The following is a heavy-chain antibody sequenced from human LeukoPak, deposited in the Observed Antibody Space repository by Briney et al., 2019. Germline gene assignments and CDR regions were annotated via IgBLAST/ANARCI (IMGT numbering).Heavy chain of an antibody. Sequence: GGSLRLSCAASGFTFSSYGMHWVRQAPGKGPEWVAVISSDGNNKYYVGSVKGRFTISRDNSRNTVYLQMNSLRAEDTAIYYCAKSRLSTSASADHWGRGTLVTVSS. J-gene: IGHJ4*02. D-gene: IGHD2/OR15-2a*01. CDR1: GFTFSSYG. CDR2: ISSDGNNK. V-gene: IGHV3-30*18. CDR3: AKSRLSTSASADH.